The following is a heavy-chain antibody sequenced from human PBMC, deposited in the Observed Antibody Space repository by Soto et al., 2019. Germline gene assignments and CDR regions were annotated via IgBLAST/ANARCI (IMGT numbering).Heavy chain of an antibody. D-gene: IGHD3-10*01. CDR2: IIPIFGTA. CDR3: ARDLHMVRGVPTGYFDY. Sequence: QVQLVQSGAEVKKPGSSVKVSCKASGGTFSSYAISCVRQAPGQGLEWMGGIIPIFGTANYAQKFQGRVTITADDSTRTAYMELGSLRSEDTAVYYCARDLHMVRGVPTGYFDYWGQGTLVTVSS. V-gene: IGHV1-69*01. J-gene: IGHJ4*02. CDR1: GGTFSSYA.